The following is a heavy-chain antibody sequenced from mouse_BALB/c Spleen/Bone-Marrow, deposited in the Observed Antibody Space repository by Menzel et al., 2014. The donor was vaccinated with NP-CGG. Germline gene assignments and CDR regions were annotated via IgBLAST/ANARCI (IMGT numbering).Heavy chain of an antibody. CDR2: ISNLAFSI. Sequence: DVKLVESGVGLVQPGGSRKLSCAASGFTFSDYAMAWVRQAPGKGPEWVAFISNLAFSIYYADTVTGRFTISRENAKNTLYLEMTSLRFEDTAMYYCARVWDYWDLDVWGPGTTVTVSS. CDR3: ARVWDYWDLDV. J-gene: IGHJ1*01. CDR1: GFTFSDYA. V-gene: IGHV5-15*02. D-gene: IGHD4-1*01.